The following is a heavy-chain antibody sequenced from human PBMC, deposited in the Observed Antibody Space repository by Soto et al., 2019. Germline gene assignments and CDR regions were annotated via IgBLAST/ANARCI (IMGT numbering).Heavy chain of an antibody. CDR2: IYHSGST. Sequence: SETLSLTCAVSGYSISSGYYWGWLRQPPGKGLEWIGSIYHSGSTYYNPSVKSRFTISVDTSKYQLSLKLSSVTAADTAVYYCARRDGRGYGVGYYYGMDVWGQGTTVTVSS. J-gene: IGHJ6*02. D-gene: IGHD3-10*01. CDR1: GYSISSGYY. CDR3: ARRDGRGYGVGYYYGMDV. V-gene: IGHV4-38-2*01.